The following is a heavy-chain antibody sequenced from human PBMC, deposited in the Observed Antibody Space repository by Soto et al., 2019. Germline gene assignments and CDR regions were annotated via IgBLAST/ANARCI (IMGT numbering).Heavy chain of an antibody. Sequence: EVQLLECGGGLLQPGGSLRLSCSASGFTFNNYAMAWVRQAPGEGLEWVSGISGSGATPYYADSVKGRFTISRDNSKNTLFLQMKSLSGEDTAVYFCAKVGYCTGVSCYFYYFDSWGPGTLVTVSS. CDR1: GFTFNNYA. D-gene: IGHD2-15*01. V-gene: IGHV3-23*01. CDR2: ISGSGATP. CDR3: AKVGYCTGVSCYFYYFDS. J-gene: IGHJ4*02.